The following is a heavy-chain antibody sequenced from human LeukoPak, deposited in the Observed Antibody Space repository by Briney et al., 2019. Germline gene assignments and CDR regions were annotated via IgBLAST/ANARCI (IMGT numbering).Heavy chain of an antibody. CDR3: AKAPVTTCRGAFCYPFDY. Sequence: GGSLRLSCAASGFTFSSYGMHWVRQAPGKGLEWVAFIRYDGINKYYADSVKGRFTISRDDSKSTLYLQMNRLRPEDAAVYYCAKAPVTTCRGAFCYPFDYWGLGTLVTVSS. CDR1: GFTFSSYG. V-gene: IGHV3-30*02. J-gene: IGHJ4*02. CDR2: IRYDGINK. D-gene: IGHD2-15*01.